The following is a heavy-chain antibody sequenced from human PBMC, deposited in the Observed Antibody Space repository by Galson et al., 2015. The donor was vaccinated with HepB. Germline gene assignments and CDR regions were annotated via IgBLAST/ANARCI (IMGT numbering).Heavy chain of an antibody. CDR3: ARDLYSSAGTTPGAHYYYYGMDV. D-gene: IGHD6-25*01. V-gene: IGHV6-1*01. J-gene: IGHJ6*02. CDR1: GDSVSSNSAA. Sequence: CAISGDSVSSNSAAWNWIRQSPSRGLEWLGRTYYRSKWYNDYAVSVKSRITINPDTSKNQFSLQLNSVTPEDTAVYYCARDLYSSAGTTPGAHYYYYGMDVWGQGTTVTVSS. CDR2: TYYRSKWYN.